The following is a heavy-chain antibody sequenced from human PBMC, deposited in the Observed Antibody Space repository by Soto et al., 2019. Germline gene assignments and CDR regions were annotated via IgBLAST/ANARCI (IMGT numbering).Heavy chain of an antibody. J-gene: IGHJ3*02. V-gene: IGHV3-21*01. CDR3: AREVYCGGDCYSRDAFDI. Sequence: LSCAASGFTFSSHSMNWVRQAPGKGLEWVSSISSGSSYIYYADSVKGRFTISRDNAKNSLYLQMNSLRAEATAVYYCAREVYCGGDCYSRDAFDIWGQGTMVTVSS. D-gene: IGHD2-21*02. CDR2: ISSGSSYI. CDR1: GFTFSSHS.